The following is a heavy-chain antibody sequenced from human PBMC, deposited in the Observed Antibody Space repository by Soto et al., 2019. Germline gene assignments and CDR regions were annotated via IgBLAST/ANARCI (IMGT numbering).Heavy chain of an antibody. CDR2: IYYSGST. J-gene: IGHJ4*02. CDR1: GGSVSSGSYY. V-gene: IGHV4-61*01. Sequence: ETLSLTCTVSGGSVSSGSYYWSWIRQPPGKGLEWIGYIYYSGSTNYNPSLKSRVTISVDTSKNQFSLKLSSVTAADTAVYYCARDRNAGIAVAGTRGGVYYFDYWGQGTLVTVSS. CDR3: ARDRNAGIAVAGTRGGVYYFDY. D-gene: IGHD6-19*01.